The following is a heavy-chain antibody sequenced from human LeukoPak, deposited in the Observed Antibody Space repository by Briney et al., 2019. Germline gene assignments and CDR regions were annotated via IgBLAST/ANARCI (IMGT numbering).Heavy chain of an antibody. CDR3: TRENALQPGG. J-gene: IGHJ4*02. CDR2: IRSKAYGGTT. D-gene: IGHD5-18*01. Sequence: GGSLRLSCTASGFTFGDYAMSWVRQAPGKGLEWVGFIRSKAYGGTTEYAASVKGRFTISRDDSKSIAYLQMNSLKTEDTAVYYCTRENALQPGGWGQGTLVTVSS. V-gene: IGHV3-49*04. CDR1: GFTFGDYA.